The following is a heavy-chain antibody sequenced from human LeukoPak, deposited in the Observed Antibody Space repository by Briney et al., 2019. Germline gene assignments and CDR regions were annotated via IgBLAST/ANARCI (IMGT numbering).Heavy chain of an antibody. J-gene: IGHJ4*02. D-gene: IGHD1-26*01. CDR3: ARSGSYAKNFDY. CDR2: IIPIFGTA. CDR1: GAIFSSYA. Sequence: ASVKVSCKASGAIFSSYAISWVRQAPGQGLEWMGGIIPIFGTANYAQKFQGRVTITTDESTSTAYMELSSLRSEDTAVYYCARSGSYAKNFDYWGQGTLVTVSS. V-gene: IGHV1-69*05.